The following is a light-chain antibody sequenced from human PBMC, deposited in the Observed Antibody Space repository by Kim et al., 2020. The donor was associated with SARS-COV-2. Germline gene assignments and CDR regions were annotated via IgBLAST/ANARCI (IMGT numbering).Light chain of an antibody. V-gene: IGLV2-14*03. CDR1: SSDIGGYDY. CDR2: DVY. CDR3: NSYRSGSTLNV. Sequence: QSALAQPASVSGSPGQSITVSCTGTSSDIGGYDYVSWYQQHPGKAPKLIIYDVYNRPSGVSNRFSGSKSGTTASLTISELQAEDEAAYYCNSYRSGSTLNVVGTGTKVTVL. J-gene: IGLJ1*01.